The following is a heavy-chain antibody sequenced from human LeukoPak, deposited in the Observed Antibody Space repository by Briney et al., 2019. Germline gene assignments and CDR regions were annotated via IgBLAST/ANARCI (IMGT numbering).Heavy chain of an antibody. D-gene: IGHD3-22*01. CDR1: GYTFTSYY. V-gene: IGHV1-46*01. J-gene: IGHJ4*02. Sequence: GASVKVSCKASGYTFTSYYMHWVRQAPGQGLEWMGIINPSGGSTSYAQKFQGRVTMTRDTSTSTVYMELSSLRSEDTAVYYCARVVDYYDIQVNAESETFDYWGQGTLVTVSS. CDR2: INPSGGST. CDR3: ARVVDYYDIQVNAESETFDY.